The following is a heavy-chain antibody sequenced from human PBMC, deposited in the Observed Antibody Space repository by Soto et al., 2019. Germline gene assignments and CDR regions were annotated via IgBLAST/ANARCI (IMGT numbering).Heavy chain of an antibody. V-gene: IGHV1-18*01. D-gene: IGHD4-17*01. CDR1: GYTFTSYG. CDR3: ARYRTVTQDDAFDI. J-gene: IGHJ3*02. CDR2: ISAYNGNT. Sequence: GASVKVSCKASGYTFTSYGISWGRQAPGQGLEWMGWISAYNGNTNYAQKLQGRVTMTTDTSTSTAYMELRSLRSDDTAVYYCARYRTVTQDDAFDIWGQGTMVTVSS.